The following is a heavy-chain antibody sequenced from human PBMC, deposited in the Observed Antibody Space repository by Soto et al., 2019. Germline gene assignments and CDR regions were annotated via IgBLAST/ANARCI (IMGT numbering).Heavy chain of an antibody. CDR1: GYTFTRFG. D-gene: IGHD6-6*01. CDR3: ASSGGSLAAARCRDY. V-gene: IGHV1-18*01. Sequence: ASVRVSWKAGGYTFTRFGISRVAQAPGQGLEWMGWITAYNGTTTYAPKLQGRVTMTTDTSTRTAYMELRSLSSDDSAVYCSASSGGSLAAARCRDYW. CDR2: ITAYNGTT. J-gene: IGHJ4*01.